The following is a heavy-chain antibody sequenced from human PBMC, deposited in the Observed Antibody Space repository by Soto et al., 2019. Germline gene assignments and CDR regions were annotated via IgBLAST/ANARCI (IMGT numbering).Heavy chain of an antibody. J-gene: IGHJ4*02. D-gene: IGHD3-3*01. V-gene: IGHV3-15*01. CDR1: GFTFSNAW. Sequence: EVQLVESGGGLVKPGGSLRLSCAASGFTFSNAWMSWVRQAPGKGLEWVGRIKSKTDGGTTDYAAPVKGRFTISRDHSTTTLYRQMNSLKTEDTAVYYCTTVSITIFGVVIIGDGPYYFDYWGQGTLVTVSS. CDR2: IKSKTDGGTT. CDR3: TTVSITIFGVVIIGDGPYYFDY.